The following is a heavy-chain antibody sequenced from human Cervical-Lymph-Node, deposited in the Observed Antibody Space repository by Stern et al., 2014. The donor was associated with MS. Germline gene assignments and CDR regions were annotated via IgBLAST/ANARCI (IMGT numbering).Heavy chain of an antibody. CDR2: SHYSGKT. J-gene: IGHJ6*02. CDR3: ARDGLDGMDV. V-gene: IGHV4-61*03. D-gene: IGHD3/OR15-3a*01. CDR1: GGSVSSSSFY. Sequence: LQLQESGPGLVKPSETLSLTCTVSGGSVSSSSFYWSWIRQPPGKGLEWVGYSHYSGKTKTNPSLKSRVTISIDTSKNHFSLNLTSLTAADTAIYYCARDGLDGMDVWGQGTTVTVSS.